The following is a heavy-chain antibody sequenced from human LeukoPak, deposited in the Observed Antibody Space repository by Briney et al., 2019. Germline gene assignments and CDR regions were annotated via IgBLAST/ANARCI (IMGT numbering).Heavy chain of an antibody. D-gene: IGHD3-10*01. CDR3: ARGLSMVRGVIVYYFDY. Sequence: GASVKVSCKASGYTFTSYDINWVRQATGQGLEWMGWMNPNSGNTGYAQKFQGRVTMTRNTSISTAYMGLSSLRSEDTAVYYCARGLSMVRGVIVYYFDYWGQGTLVTVSS. J-gene: IGHJ4*02. V-gene: IGHV1-8*01. CDR2: MNPNSGNT. CDR1: GYTFTSYD.